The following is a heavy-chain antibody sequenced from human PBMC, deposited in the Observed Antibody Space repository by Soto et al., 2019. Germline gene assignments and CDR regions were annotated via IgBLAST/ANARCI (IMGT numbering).Heavy chain of an antibody. J-gene: IGHJ5*02. D-gene: IGHD3-22*01. Sequence: PVESLKISCKGSGYSFTTYWISWVRQMPGKGLEWMGRIDPSDSYTNYSPSFQGHVTISADKSISTAYLQWSSLKASDTAMYYCAKHKAFYSDISDAWGQGTLVTVSS. CDR2: IDPSDSYT. CDR1: GYSFTTYW. V-gene: IGHV5-10-1*01. CDR3: AKHKAFYSDISDA.